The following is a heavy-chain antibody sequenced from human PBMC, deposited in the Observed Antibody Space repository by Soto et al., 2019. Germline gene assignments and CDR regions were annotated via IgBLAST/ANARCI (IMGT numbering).Heavy chain of an antibody. CDR1: GFTFGDYA. Sequence: ALRLSCTGSGFTFGDYAVSWSRQAPGKGLECVGFIRSKAYGETTDYAASVKGRFTISRDDSRTIAYLRMNSLKTEDTATYYCSRGFYANTSYPRFDFWGQGTLVTVSS. J-gene: IGHJ4*02. CDR2: IRSKAYGETT. D-gene: IGHD2-21*01. CDR3: SRGFYANTSYPRFDF. V-gene: IGHV3-49*03.